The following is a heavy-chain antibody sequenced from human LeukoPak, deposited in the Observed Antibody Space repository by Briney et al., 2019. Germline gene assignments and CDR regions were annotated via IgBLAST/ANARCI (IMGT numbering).Heavy chain of an antibody. CDR1: GASFTSHY. V-gene: IGHV4-59*11. CDR3: ARGRGSPYYVEAFDV. D-gene: IGHD3-22*01. Sequence: SETLSLTCSVSGASFTSHYWGWIRQPPGKGPEWIGHLYYSGSTTYNPSLESRVTMSVDTSRKQISLKLNSVAAADTAVYYCARGRGSPYYVEAFDVWGQGTVVTVSS. J-gene: IGHJ3*01. CDR2: LYYSGST.